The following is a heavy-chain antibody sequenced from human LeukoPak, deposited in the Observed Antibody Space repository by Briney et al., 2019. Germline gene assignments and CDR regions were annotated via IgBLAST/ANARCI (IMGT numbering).Heavy chain of an antibody. CDR3: ARVGVDTATEHAFDI. J-gene: IGHJ3*02. CDR1: GGSISSGGYY. V-gene: IGHV4-31*03. D-gene: IGHD5-18*01. CDR2: IYYSGST. Sequence: SETLPLTCTVSGGSISSGGYYWSWIRQHPGKGMEWIGYIYYSGSTYYNPSLKSRVTISVDTSKNQFSLKLSSVTAADTAVYYCARVGVDTATEHAFDIWGQGTMVTVSS.